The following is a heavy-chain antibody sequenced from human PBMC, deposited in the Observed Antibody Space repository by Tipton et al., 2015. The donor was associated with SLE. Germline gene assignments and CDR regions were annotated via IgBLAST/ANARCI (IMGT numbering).Heavy chain of an antibody. V-gene: IGHV4-59*08. J-gene: IGHJ6*02. CDR2: IYYSGRT. CDR1: GGSISSYY. D-gene: IGHD6-13*01. Sequence: GLVKPSETLSLTCTVSGGSISSYYWSWIRQPPGKGLEWIGYIYYSGRTNYTPSLKSRVTISVDTSKNQFSLKLSSVTAADTAVYYCARQGQQLVRPYYYGMDVWGQGTTVTVSS. CDR3: ARQGQQLVRPYYYGMDV.